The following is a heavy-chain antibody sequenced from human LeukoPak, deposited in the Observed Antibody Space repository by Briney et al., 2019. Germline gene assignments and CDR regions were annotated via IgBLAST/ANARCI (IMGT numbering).Heavy chain of an antibody. Sequence: GGSLRLSCAASGFTFYDYAMHWVRQAPGKGVEWVSGISWNSGSIGYADSVKGRFTISRDNAKNSLYLQMNSLRAEDTALYYCAKDSGYDPQDLDYWGQGTLVTVSS. V-gene: IGHV3-9*01. CDR2: ISWNSGSI. CDR1: GFTFYDYA. J-gene: IGHJ4*02. CDR3: AKDSGYDPQDLDY. D-gene: IGHD5-12*01.